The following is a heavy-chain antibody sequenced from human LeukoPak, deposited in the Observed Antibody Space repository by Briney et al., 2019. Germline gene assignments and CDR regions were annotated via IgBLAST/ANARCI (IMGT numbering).Heavy chain of an antibody. CDR3: ARGVYCSGGSCYLDY. Sequence: SETLSLTCTVSGGSISSYYWSWIRQPPGKGLEWIGYIYYSGSTNYNPSLKSRVTISVDTSKNQFSLKLSSMTAADTAVYYCARGVYCSGGSCYLDYWGQGTLVTVSS. V-gene: IGHV4-59*01. CDR1: GGSISSYY. D-gene: IGHD2-15*01. J-gene: IGHJ4*02. CDR2: IYYSGST.